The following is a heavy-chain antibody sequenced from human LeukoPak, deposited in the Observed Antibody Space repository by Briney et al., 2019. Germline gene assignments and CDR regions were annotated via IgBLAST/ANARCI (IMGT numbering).Heavy chain of an antibody. CDR3: ARVVRRITMVRGAGGTFDY. CDR1: GGSISSYY. Sequence: PSETLSLTCTVSGGSISSYYWSWIRQPPGKGLEWIGEINHSGSTNYNPSLKSRVTISVDTSKNQFSLKLSSVTAADTAVYYCARVVRRITMVRGAGGTFDYWGQGTLVTVSS. CDR2: INHSGST. V-gene: IGHV4-34*01. J-gene: IGHJ4*02. D-gene: IGHD3-10*01.